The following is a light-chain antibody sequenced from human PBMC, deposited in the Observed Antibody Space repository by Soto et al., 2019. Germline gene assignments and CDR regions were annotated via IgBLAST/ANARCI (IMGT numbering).Light chain of an antibody. CDR1: QSVSSD. CDR2: GAS. V-gene: IGKV3-15*01. Sequence: EIVMTQSPSTLSLSPGERATLSCSASQSVSSDLAWYHQKPGQAPRLLIYGASTRATGIPARFSGSGSGTEFTLTINSLQSEDFAVYYCQQYNNWPRTFGQGTKVDIK. CDR3: QQYNNWPRT. J-gene: IGKJ1*01.